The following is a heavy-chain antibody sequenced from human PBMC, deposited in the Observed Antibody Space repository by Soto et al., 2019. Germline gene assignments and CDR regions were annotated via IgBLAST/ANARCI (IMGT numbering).Heavy chain of an antibody. CDR2: INPSGGST. Sequence: ASVKVSCKASGYTFTSHYIHWVRQAPGQGLEWMGIINPSGGSTRNAQKFQGRVTMTRDTSTSTVYMELSSLRSEDTAVYYCARASGTYFPFDYWGQGTLVTVSS. J-gene: IGHJ4*02. CDR1: GYTFTSHY. D-gene: IGHD1-26*01. CDR3: ARASGTYFPFDY. V-gene: IGHV1-46*01.